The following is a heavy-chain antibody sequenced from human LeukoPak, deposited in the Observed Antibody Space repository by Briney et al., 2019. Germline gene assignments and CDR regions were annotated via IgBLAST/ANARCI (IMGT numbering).Heavy chain of an antibody. D-gene: IGHD6-13*01. J-gene: IGHJ6*03. Sequence: GASVKVSCKASGYTFTSYDINWVRQATGQGLEWMGWMNPNSGNTGYAQKFQGRVTMTRNTSISTAYMELSSLRSEDTAVYYCARADSSSWEGDYYYMDVWGKGTTVTISS. CDR3: ARADSSSWEGDYYYMDV. CDR2: MNPNSGNT. V-gene: IGHV1-8*01. CDR1: GYTFTSYD.